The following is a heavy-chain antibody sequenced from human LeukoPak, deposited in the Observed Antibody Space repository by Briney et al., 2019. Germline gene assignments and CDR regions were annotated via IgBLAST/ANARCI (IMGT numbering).Heavy chain of an antibody. V-gene: IGHV1-2*02. CDR1: GTPLIELN. J-gene: IGHJ6*03. D-gene: IGHD5-12*01. CDR3: AKDRYGDYEAPFHYYMDA. CDR2: INPNSGVT. Sequence: ASVKVSYKVSGTPLIELNINWVRQAPGQGLEWMGWINPNSGVTNYAQKLQGRVTITRDTSIDTAYMQLSRLRSDDTAVYYCAKDRYGDYEAPFHYYMDAWGRGTTVTVSS.